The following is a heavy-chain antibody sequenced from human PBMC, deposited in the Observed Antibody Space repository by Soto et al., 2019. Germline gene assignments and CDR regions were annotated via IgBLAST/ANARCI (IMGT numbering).Heavy chain of an antibody. CDR1: GLTFSDYG. CDR3: AKERGRNRNFAMDV. V-gene: IGHV3-30*18. Sequence: VGSLRLSCVVSGLTFSDYGFHWVRQAPCKGLDWVAAISYDGSFVYYADSVRGRFTISRDNSRNTLDLQMNTLRHEDTAVYYCAKERGRNRNFAMDVWGQGTSVTVSS. CDR2: ISYDGSFV. J-gene: IGHJ6*02. D-gene: IGHD1-1*01.